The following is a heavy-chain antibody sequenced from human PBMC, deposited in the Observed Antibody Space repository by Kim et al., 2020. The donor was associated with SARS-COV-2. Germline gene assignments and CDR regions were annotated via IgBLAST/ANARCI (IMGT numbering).Heavy chain of an antibody. CDR2: IYYSGST. J-gene: IGHJ4*02. Sequence: SETLSLTCNVSGDSINTYYWSWIRQPPGKGLEWIGYIYYSGSTNYNPSLKSRVTMSVDTSTNQFSLRLSSVTAADTAVYYCATHIGYGLIFDSWGQGTLVTLHS. CDR3: ATHIGYGLIFDS. D-gene: IGHD5-12*01. V-gene: IGHV4-59*08. CDR1: GDSINTYY.